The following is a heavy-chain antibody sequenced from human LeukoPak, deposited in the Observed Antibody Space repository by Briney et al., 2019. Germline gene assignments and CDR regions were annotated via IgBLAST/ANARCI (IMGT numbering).Heavy chain of an antibody. CDR2: IIPIFGTA. J-gene: IGHJ4*02. CDR1: GGTSSSYA. Sequence: SVKVSCKASGGTSSSYAISWVRQAPGQGLEWMGGIIPIFGTANYAQKFQGRVTITADESTSTAYMELSSLRAEDTAVYYCARDGSVEMAVDYWGQGTLVTVSS. CDR3: ARDGSVEMAVDY. V-gene: IGHV1-69*13. D-gene: IGHD5-24*01.